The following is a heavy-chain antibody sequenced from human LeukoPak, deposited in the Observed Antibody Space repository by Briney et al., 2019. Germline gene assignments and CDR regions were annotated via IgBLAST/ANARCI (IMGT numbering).Heavy chain of an antibody. J-gene: IGHJ4*02. D-gene: IGHD4-17*01. V-gene: IGHV4-34*01. Sequence: PSETLSLTCDVSGVSFSTYYWSWIRQSPEKGLEWIGEVNHSGYTNYNPSLKGRVTISVDTSKNQFSLKLSSVAAADTAVYYCARQLYGSDYWGQGTLVTVSS. CDR3: ARQLYGSDY. CDR1: GVSFSTYY. CDR2: VNHSGYT.